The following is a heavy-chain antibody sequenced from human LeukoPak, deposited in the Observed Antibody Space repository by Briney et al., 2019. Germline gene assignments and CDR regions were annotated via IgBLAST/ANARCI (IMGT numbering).Heavy chain of an antibody. CDR3: ARDGYGSGSSDS. V-gene: IGHV3-53*01. J-gene: IGHJ4*02. CDR2: IYGGGDT. CDR1: GFTVTDNY. D-gene: IGHD3-10*01. Sequence: GGSLRLSCAASGFTVTDNYMNWVRQSSGKGLEWVSVIYGGGDTNYADSVEGRFIISRDTSKNTVYLQMNSLRAGDTGVYFCARDGYGSGSSDSWGRGTLVTVSS.